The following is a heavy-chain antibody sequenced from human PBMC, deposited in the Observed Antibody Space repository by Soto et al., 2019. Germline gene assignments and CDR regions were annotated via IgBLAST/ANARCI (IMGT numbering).Heavy chain of an antibody. CDR2: IYYSGST. J-gene: IGHJ5*02. D-gene: IGHD2-15*01. Sequence: QLQLQESGPGLVKPSETLSLTCTVSGGSISSSSYYWGWIRQPRGKGLEWIGSIYYSGSTYYNPSLKRRVTQSLDASKNQFSLKMSSATAADTGVYYGARRVVVVVAATRTNWFDLWGQGTLVTVSS. V-gene: IGHV4-39*01. CDR1: GGSISSSSYY. CDR3: ARRVVVVVAATRTNWFDL.